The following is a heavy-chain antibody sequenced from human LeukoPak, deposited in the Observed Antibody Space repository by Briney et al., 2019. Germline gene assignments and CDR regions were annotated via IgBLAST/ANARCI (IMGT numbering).Heavy chain of an antibody. CDR3: ARGPGTWYYY. CDR2: INHSGST. Sequence: KPSETLSLTSAVYTLSFSGYYWSWLRQPPGKGLEWIGEINHSGSTNYNPSLKSRVTISIDTSKNQFSLKLSSVTAADTALYYCARGPGTWYYYWGQGTLVTVSS. D-gene: IGHD6-13*01. V-gene: IGHV4-34*01. CDR1: TLSFSGYY. J-gene: IGHJ4*02.